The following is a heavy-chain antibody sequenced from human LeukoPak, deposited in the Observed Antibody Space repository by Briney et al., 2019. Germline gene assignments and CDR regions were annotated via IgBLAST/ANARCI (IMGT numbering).Heavy chain of an antibody. Sequence: SETLSLTCTVSGGSISSSSYYWGWIRQPPGKGLEWIGSIYYSGSTYYNPSLKSRVTISVDTSKNQFSLKLSSVTAADTAVYYWARRGGYCSGGSCYSGWFDPWGQGTLVTVSS. CDR3: ARRGGYCSGGSCYSGWFDP. J-gene: IGHJ5*02. CDR1: GGSISSSSYY. CDR2: IYYSGST. V-gene: IGHV4-39*01. D-gene: IGHD2-15*01.